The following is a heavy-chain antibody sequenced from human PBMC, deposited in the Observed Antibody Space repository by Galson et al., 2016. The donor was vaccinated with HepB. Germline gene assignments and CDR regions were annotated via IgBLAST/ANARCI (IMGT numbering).Heavy chain of an antibody. J-gene: IGHJ2*01. CDR3: ARDPSVRLLRHVDF. CDR2: INTITGTP. CDR1: GGTFSSYA. D-gene: IGHD6-25*01. V-gene: IGHV7-4-1*02. Sequence: SVKVSCKASGGTFSSYAISWVRQAPGQGLEWMGWINTITGTPTYAQGFTGRFVFSLDTSVSTAYPEISSLKAEDTGVYYCARDPSVRLLRHVDFWGRGTLVTVSS.